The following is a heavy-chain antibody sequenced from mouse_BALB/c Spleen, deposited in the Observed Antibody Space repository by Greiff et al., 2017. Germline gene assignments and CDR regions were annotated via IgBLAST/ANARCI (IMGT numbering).Heavy chain of an antibody. Sequence: EVQLQESGAELVKPGASVKLSCTASGFNIKDTYMHWVKQRPEQGLEWIGRIDPANGNTKYDPKFQGKATITADTSSNTAYLQLSSLTSEDTAVYYCARDDSYAMDYWGQGTSVTVSS. V-gene: IGHV14-3*02. J-gene: IGHJ4*01. CDR1: GFNIKDTY. CDR3: ARDDSYAMDY. CDR2: IDPANGNT.